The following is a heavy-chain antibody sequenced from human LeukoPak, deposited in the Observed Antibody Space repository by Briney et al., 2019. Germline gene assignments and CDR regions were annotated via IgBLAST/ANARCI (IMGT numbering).Heavy chain of an antibody. CDR2: ISGSGGST. CDR3: AKGLFDQTYYYYGMDV. J-gene: IGHJ6*02. V-gene: IGHV3-23*01. CDR1: GFTFSSYA. Sequence: PGGSLRLSCAASGFTFSSYAMSWVRQAPGKGLEWVSAISGSGGSTYYADSVKGRFTISRDNSKNTLYLQMNSLRAGDTAVYYCAKGLFDQTYYYYGMDVWGQGTTVTVSS. D-gene: IGHD2-21*01.